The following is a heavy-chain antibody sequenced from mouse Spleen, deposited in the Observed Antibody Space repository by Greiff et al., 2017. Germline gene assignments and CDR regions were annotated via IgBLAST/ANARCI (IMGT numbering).Heavy chain of an antibody. J-gene: IGHJ4*01. D-gene: IGHD2-1*01. CDR2: IHPNSGST. CDR1: GYTFTSYW. V-gene: IGHV1-64*01. Sequence: QVQLKQPGAELVKPGASVKLSCKASGYTFTSYWMHWVKQRPGQGLEWIGMIHPNSGSTNYNEKFKSKATLTVDKSSSTAYMQLSSLTSEDSAVYYCARGGKEYAMDYWGQGTSVTVSS. CDR3: ARGGKEYAMDY.